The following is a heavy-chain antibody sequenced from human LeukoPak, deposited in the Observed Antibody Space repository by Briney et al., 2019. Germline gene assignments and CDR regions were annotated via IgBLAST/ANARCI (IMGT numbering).Heavy chain of an antibody. D-gene: IGHD2-8*01. J-gene: IGHJ6*02. CDR2: INPSGGST. CDR1: GYTFTSYY. V-gene: IGHV1-46*01. Sequence: ASVKVSCKSSGYTFTSYYIHWVRQAPGQGLEWMGIINPSGGSTSYAQKFQGRVTMTRDTSTSTVYMELSSLRSEDTAVYYCARAHIVLMVYAIPSPYYGMDVWGQGTTVTVSS. CDR3: ARAHIVLMVYAIPSPYYGMDV.